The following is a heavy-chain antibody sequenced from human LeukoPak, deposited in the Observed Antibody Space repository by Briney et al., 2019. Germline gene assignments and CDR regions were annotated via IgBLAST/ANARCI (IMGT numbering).Heavy chain of an antibody. D-gene: IGHD6-19*01. CDR3: ASSGYSSGWRDFQH. V-gene: IGHV1-46*01. CDR1: GYTFTSYY. Sequence: ASVTVSCKASGYTFTSYYMHWVRQAPAHGLEWVEIINPSGGSTSYAQKFQGRVTMTRDTSTSTVYMELCSLRSEDTAVYYCASSGYSSGWRDFQHWGQGTLVTVSS. CDR2: INPSGGST. J-gene: IGHJ1*01.